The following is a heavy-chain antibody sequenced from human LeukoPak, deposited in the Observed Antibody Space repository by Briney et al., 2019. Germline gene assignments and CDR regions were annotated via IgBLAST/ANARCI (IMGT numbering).Heavy chain of an antibody. Sequence: ASVKVSCKVSGYTLTELSMHWVRQAPGKGLEWMGGFDPEENETIYAQNFQGRVTMTEDTSTDTAYMELSSLRSEDTALYYCATEFYNSSAYYSVRGVFDIWGQGTMVTVSS. CDR2: FDPEENET. CDR1: GYTLTELS. CDR3: ATEFYNSSAYYSVRGVFDI. V-gene: IGHV1-24*01. D-gene: IGHD3-22*01. J-gene: IGHJ3*02.